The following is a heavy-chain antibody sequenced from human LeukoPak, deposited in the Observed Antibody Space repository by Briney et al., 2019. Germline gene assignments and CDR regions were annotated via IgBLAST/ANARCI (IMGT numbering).Heavy chain of an antibody. J-gene: IGHJ4*02. D-gene: IGHD6-13*01. CDR3: ARDHRFLAAAAGMGY. CDR1: GYTFTSYG. V-gene: IGHV1-18*01. Sequence: ASVKVSCKASGYTFTSYGISWVRQAPGQGLEWMGWISAYNGNTNYAQKLQGRVTMTPATSTSTAYMELRSLRSDDTAVYYCARDHRFLAAAAGMGYWGQGTLVTVSS. CDR2: ISAYNGNT.